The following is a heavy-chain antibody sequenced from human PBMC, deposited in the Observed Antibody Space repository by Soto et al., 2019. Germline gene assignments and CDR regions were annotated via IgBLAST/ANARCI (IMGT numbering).Heavy chain of an antibody. CDR2: IIPMFGIA. V-gene: IGHV1-69*02. J-gene: IGHJ5*02. Sequence: GASVKVSCKGSGGNRYTITWVRQAPGQGLEWMGRIIPMFGIATYAQNFQGRVTMTRNTSISTAYMELSSLRSEDTAVYYCARGRPDIVLVPAASEVSNWFDPWGQGTLVTVSS. CDR1: GGNRYT. D-gene: IGHD2-2*01. CDR3: ARGRPDIVLVPAASEVSNWFDP.